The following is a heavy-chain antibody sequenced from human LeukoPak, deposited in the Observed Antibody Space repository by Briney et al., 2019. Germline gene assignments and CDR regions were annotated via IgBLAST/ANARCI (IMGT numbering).Heavy chain of an antibody. V-gene: IGHV3-21*06. J-gene: IGHJ4*02. Sequence: GGSLRLSCAASGFSFSSYRMNWVRQAPGKGLEWVSSVSNSGDYIHYADSVKGRFTISRDNSKNSLYLQMNSLRAEDTAVYYCARDLYRIVVVPHYFDYWGQGTLVTVSS. D-gene: IGHD3-22*01. CDR3: ARDLYRIVVVPHYFDY. CDR2: VSNSGDYI. CDR1: GFSFSSYR.